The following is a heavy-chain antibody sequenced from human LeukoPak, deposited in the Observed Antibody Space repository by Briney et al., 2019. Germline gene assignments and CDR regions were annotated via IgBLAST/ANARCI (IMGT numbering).Heavy chain of an antibody. Sequence: GGYLRLSCAASGFTVSSNYMSWVRQAPGKGLEWVSIIYSGGSTYYADSVKGRFTISRDNSKNTLYLQMNSLRAEDTAVYYCARGVVWELQYWGQGTLVTVSS. V-gene: IGHV3-66*01. CDR2: IYSGGST. CDR1: GFTVSSNY. J-gene: IGHJ4*02. CDR3: ARGVVWELQY. D-gene: IGHD1-26*01.